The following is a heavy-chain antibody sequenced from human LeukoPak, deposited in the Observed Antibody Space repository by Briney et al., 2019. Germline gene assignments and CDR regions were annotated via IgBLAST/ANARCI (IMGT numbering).Heavy chain of an antibody. CDR2: IIPILGIA. D-gene: IGHD3-10*01. CDR1: GGTFSSYA. Sequence: SVKVSCKASGGTFSSYAISWVRQAPGQGLERMGRIIPILGIANYAQKFQGRVTITADKSTSTAYMELSSLRSEDTAVYYCARASNAYGSGSYPFDYWGQGTLVTVSS. CDR3: ARASNAYGSGSYPFDY. V-gene: IGHV1-69*04. J-gene: IGHJ4*02.